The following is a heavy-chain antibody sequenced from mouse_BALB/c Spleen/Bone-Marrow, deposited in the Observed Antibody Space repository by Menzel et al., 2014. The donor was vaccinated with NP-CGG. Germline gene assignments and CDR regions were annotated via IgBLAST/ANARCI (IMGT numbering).Heavy chain of an antibody. CDR3: ARKDGGYYVMDY. CDR2: IWGGGGT. D-gene: IGHD2-3*01. V-gene: IGHV2-6-4*01. J-gene: IGHJ4*01. CDR1: GFSLSRYN. Sequence: VKLVESGPGLVAPSQNLPITCTVSGFSLSRYNIHWIRQPPGKGLEWLGMIWGGGGTDHNSALKSRLRISKDNSKSQIFLKINSLQIDDTAMYYCARKDGGYYVMDYWGQGTSVTVSS.